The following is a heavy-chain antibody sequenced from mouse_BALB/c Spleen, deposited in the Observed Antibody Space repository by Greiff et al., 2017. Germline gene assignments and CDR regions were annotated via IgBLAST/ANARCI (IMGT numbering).Heavy chain of an antibody. V-gene: IGHV1S137*01. CDR3: ARGGGFPAMDY. J-gene: IGHJ4*01. CDR1: GYTFTDYA. D-gene: IGHD1-2*01. Sequence: VQLQQSGAELVRPGVSVKISCKGSGYTFTDYAMHWVKQSHAKSLEWIGVISTYYGDASYNQKFKGKATMTVDKSSSTAYMELARLTSEDSAIYDFARGGGFPAMDYWGQGTSVTGSS. CDR2: ISTYYGDA.